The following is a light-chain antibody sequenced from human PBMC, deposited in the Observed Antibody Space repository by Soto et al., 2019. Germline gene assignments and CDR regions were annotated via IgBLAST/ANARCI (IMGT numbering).Light chain of an antibody. CDR2: DAS. V-gene: IGKV1-33*01. CDR3: QQYSHLIT. J-gene: IGKJ5*01. CDR1: QDISNY. Sequence: DIQMTQSPSSLSASVGDRLTITCQASQDISNYLNWYQQKLGKAPKLLIYDASNLETGVPSRFSGSGSGTDFTFTISSLQPEDIATYYCQQYSHLITLGQGTRLEIK.